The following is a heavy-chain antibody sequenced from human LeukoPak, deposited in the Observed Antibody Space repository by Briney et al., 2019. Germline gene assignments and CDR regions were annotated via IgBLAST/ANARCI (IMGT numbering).Heavy chain of an antibody. CDR3: ARQVGYCSGGSCPDYFDY. D-gene: IGHD2-15*01. CDR1: GGSISSSSYY. Sequence: SSETLSLTCTVSGGSISSSSYYWGWIRQPPGKGLEWIGSIYYSGSTYYNPSLKSRVTISVDTSKNQFSLKLSSVTAADTAVYYCARQVGYCSGGSCPDYFDYWGQGTLVTVSS. V-gene: IGHV4-39*01. J-gene: IGHJ4*02. CDR2: IYYSGST.